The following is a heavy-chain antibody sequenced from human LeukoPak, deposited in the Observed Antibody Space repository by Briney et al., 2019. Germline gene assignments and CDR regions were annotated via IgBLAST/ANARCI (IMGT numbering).Heavy chain of an antibody. Sequence: GGSLRLSCAASGFTFSSYAMHWVRQAPGKGLEWVAVISYDGSNKYYADSVKGRFTISRDNSKNTLYLQMNSLRAEDTAVYYCARGVTITVVVPGDYWGQGTLVTVST. CDR2: ISYDGSNK. CDR1: GFTFSSYA. V-gene: IGHV3-30-3*01. J-gene: IGHJ4*02. CDR3: ARGVTITVVVPGDY. D-gene: IGHD3-22*01.